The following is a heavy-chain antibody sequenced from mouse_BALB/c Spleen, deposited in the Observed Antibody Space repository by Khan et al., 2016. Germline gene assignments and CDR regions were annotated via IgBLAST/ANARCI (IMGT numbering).Heavy chain of an antibody. Sequence: EVQLVETGPGLVKPSQSLSLTCTVTGYSITSGYGWNWIRQFPGNKLEWMGYISYSGSTNSNLSLKSRISITRDTSKHQFFLQLNSVTTEDTATYYRARTARIKYWGKGTTLTVAS. CDR3: ARTARIKY. CDR1: GYSITSGYG. CDR2: ISYSGST. J-gene: IGHJ2*01. D-gene: IGHD1-2*01. V-gene: IGHV3-2*02.